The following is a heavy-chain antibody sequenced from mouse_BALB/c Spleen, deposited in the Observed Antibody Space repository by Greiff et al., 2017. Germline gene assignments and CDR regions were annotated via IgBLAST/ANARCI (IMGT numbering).Heavy chain of an antibody. CDR1: GFTFTDYY. V-gene: IGHV7-3*02. CDR3: ARVQRALFDY. J-gene: IGHJ2*01. Sequence: EVQGVESGGGLVQPGGSLRLSCAPSGFTFTDYYMSWVRQPPGKALEWLGFIRNKANGYTTEYSASVKGRFTISRDNSQSILYLQMNTLRAEDSATYYCARVQRALFDYWGQGTTLTVSS. CDR2: IRNKANGYTT.